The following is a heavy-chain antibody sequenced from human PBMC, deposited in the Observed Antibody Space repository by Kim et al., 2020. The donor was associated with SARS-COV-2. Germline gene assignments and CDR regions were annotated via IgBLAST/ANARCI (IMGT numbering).Heavy chain of an antibody. CDR1: GGSISSGGYY. D-gene: IGHD6-19*01. Sequence: SETLSLTCTVSGGSISSGGYYWSWIRQHPGKGLEWIGYIYYSGSTYYNPSLKSRVTISVDTSKNQFSLKLSSVTAADTAVYYCARGGTGQWLGNDYWGQGTLVTVSS. CDR2: IYYSGST. J-gene: IGHJ4*02. V-gene: IGHV4-31*03. CDR3: ARGGTGQWLGNDY.